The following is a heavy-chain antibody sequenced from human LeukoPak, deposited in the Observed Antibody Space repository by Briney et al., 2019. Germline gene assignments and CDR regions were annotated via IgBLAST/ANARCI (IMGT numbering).Heavy chain of an antibody. CDR3: AHTQIIASRPRSSNYYYYYMDV. CDR1: GVSLSTIGVG. Sequence: CGPTLVNPTQTLTLTCTFSGVSLSTIGVGVGWIRQPPGKAVEGLSLIYWDDDKRYIPSLNSRLTITKDTSQNPVVLPMTHMDPVDTATYFCAHTQIIASRPRSSNYYYYYMDVWGKGTPVTVSS. V-gene: IGHV2-5*02. CDR2: IYWDDDK. D-gene: IGHD6-6*01. J-gene: IGHJ6*03.